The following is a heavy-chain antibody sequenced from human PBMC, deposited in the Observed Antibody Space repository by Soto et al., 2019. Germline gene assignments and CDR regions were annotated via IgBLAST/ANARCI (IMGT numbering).Heavy chain of an antibody. D-gene: IGHD2-15*01. CDR3: ARSRDMAMDFES. Sequence: QVQLVESGGGLVKPGESLRLSCAASGFTFSDYDMSWIRQAPGKRLEWVSYISRSGGTIFSADSMKGRFAISRDNSNNLLYLQMNSLRVEDTAMYFCARSRDMAMDFESWGQGTLVTVSS. J-gene: IGHJ5*01. CDR1: GFTFSDYD. CDR2: ISRSGGTI. V-gene: IGHV3-11*01.